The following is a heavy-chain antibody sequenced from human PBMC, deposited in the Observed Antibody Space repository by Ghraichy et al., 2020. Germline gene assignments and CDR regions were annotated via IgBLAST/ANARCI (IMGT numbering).Heavy chain of an antibody. V-gene: IGHV3-23*05. CDR3: AKDQLDGAALAFFGS. CDR1: GFTFSTYA. D-gene: IGHD5-24*01. CDR2: IYSTGSDT. Sequence: GGSLRLSCAASGFTFSTYAMNWVRQAPGKGLEWVSGIYSTGSDTYYADSVKGRFTISRDNSKNTLYLQMNTLRAEDTAVYYCAKDQLDGAALAFFGSWGQGILVTVSS. J-gene: IGHJ5*02.